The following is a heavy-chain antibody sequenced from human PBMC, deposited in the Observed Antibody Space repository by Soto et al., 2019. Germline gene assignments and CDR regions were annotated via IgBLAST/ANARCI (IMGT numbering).Heavy chain of an antibody. D-gene: IGHD5-12*01. V-gene: IGHV1-46*01. J-gene: IGHJ4*02. Sequence: ASVKVSCKASGYTFTNYFMHWVRQAPGQGLEWMGIINPSGGSTSYAQKLLGRVTMTTDTSTSTAYMELRSLRSDAMVVYYCARAVRGYSGYEMGYWGQGTLVTVSS. CDR3: ARAVRGYSGYEMGY. CDR2: INPSGGST. CDR1: GYTFTNYF.